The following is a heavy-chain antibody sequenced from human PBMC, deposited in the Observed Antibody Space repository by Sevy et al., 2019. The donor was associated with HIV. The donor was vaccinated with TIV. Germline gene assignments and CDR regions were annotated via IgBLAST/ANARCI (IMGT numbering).Heavy chain of an antibody. CDR1: GYTFTSYA. CDR3: AVRRALGGAWFGERMGWFDP. D-gene: IGHD3-10*01. V-gene: IGHV7-4-1*02. Sequence: ASVKVSCKASGYTFTSYAMNWVRQAPGQGLEWMGWINTNTGNPTYAQGFTGRFVFSLDTSVSTAYVQISSLKAEDTAVYYCAVRRALGGAWFGERMGWFDPWGQGTLVTVSS. CDR2: INTNTGNP. J-gene: IGHJ5*02.